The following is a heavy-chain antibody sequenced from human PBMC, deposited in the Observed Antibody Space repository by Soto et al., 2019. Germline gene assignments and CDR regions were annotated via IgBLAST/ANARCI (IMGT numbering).Heavy chain of an antibody. Sequence: ASVKVSCKASGGTFSSYAISWVRQAPGQGLEWMGGIIPIFGTANYAQKFQGRVTITADESTSTAYMELSSLRSEDTAVYYCAIAPPYSSSGKSNDYWGQGTLVTVSS. J-gene: IGHJ4*02. V-gene: IGHV1-69*13. D-gene: IGHD6-6*01. CDR2: IIPIFGTA. CDR1: GGTFSSYA. CDR3: AIAPPYSSSGKSNDY.